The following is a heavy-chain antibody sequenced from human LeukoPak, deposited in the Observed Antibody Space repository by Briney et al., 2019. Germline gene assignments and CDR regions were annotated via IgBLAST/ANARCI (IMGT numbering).Heavy chain of an antibody. CDR3: ARKGQYGALGYYYYGMDV. CDR1: GYTFTGYY. V-gene: IGHV1-18*04. J-gene: IGHJ6*01. D-gene: IGHD4-17*01. CDR2: ICAYNGNT. Sequence: ASVKVSCKASGYTFTGYYMHWVRQAPGQGLEWMGWICAYNGNTNYAQKLQGRVTMTTDTSTSTAYMELRSLRSDDTAVYYCARKGQYGALGYYYYGMDVWGQGTTVTVSS.